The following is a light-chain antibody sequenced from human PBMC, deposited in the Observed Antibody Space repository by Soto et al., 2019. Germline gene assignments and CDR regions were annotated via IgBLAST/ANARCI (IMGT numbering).Light chain of an antibody. J-gene: IGKJ1*01. CDR3: QQHGSSPRT. CDR2: GAS. CDR1: QSVSSSS. Sequence: EIVLTQFPDTLSLSPGERATLSHRASQSVSSSSLAWYQQRRGQAPRLLIHGASSRATGIPDRFSGSGSGTDFTLTISRLEPEDFAVYYCQQHGSSPRTFGQGTKVDIK. V-gene: IGKV3-20*01.